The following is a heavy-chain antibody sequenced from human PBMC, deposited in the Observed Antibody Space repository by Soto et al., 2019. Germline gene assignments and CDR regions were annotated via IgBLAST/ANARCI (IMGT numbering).Heavy chain of an antibody. Sequence: GGSLRLSCAASGFTLSSYSMNWVRQAPGKGLEWVSSISSSSSYIYYADSVKGRSTISRDNAKNSLYLQMNSLRAEDTAVYYCASLCSSTSCYGMDVWGQGTTVTVSS. D-gene: IGHD2-2*01. V-gene: IGHV3-21*01. J-gene: IGHJ6*02. CDR1: GFTLSSYS. CDR3: ASLCSSTSCYGMDV. CDR2: ISSSSSYI.